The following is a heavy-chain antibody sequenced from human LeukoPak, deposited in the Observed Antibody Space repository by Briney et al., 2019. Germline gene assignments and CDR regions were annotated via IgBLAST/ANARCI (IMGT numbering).Heavy chain of an antibody. CDR1: GYSISSGYY. J-gene: IGHJ4*02. D-gene: IGHD3-16*01. CDR3: ARDWGQDYFDY. Sequence: SETLSLTCTVSGYSISSGYYWGWIRQPPGKGLEWIGSIYHSGSTYYNPSHKSRVTISVDTSKNQFSLKLSSVTAADTAVYYCARDWGQDYFDYWGQGTLVTVSS. V-gene: IGHV4-38-2*02. CDR2: IYHSGST.